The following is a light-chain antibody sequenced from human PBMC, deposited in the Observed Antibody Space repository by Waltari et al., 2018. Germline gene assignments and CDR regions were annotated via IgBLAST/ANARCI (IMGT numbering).Light chain of an antibody. CDR1: QSVSSY. V-gene: IGKV3-11*01. CDR2: DAS. Sequence: EIVLTQSPATLSLSPGERATLSCRASQSVSSYLAWYQQKPGQAPRLLIYDASNRATSIPARFIGSGSGTDFTLTISSLEPEDFAVYYCQQRSNWPITFGQGTRLEIK. J-gene: IGKJ5*01. CDR3: QQRSNWPIT.